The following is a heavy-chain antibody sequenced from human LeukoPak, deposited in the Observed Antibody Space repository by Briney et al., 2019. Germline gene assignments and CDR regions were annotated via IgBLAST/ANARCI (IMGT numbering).Heavy chain of an antibody. D-gene: IGHD1-26*01. J-gene: IGHJ4*02. CDR3: ARDRIVGATRGRYYFDY. CDR1: GFTVSSNY. CDR2: ISSDGSNK. V-gene: IGHV3-30*03. Sequence: GGSLRLSCAASGFTVSSNYMSWVRQAPGKGLEWVAVISSDGSNKYYADSVKGRFTISRDNSKNTLYLQMDSLRPEDTAIYYCARDRIVGATRGRYYFDYWGQGTLVTVSS.